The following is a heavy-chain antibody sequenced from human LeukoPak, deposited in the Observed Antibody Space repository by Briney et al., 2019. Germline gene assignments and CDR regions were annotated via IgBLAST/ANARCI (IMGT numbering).Heavy chain of an antibody. CDR2: SCTSESN. CDR3: ARETAAAAGDY. Sequence: SQTLSLTCTVSGGSISSGSYYWSWIRQPAGEGLEWIGRSCTSESNNYHPSLKSRVTISVDTSKNPFSLKLSSVTAADTAVYYCARETAAAAGDYWGQGTLVTVSS. V-gene: IGHV4-61*02. CDR1: GGSISSGSYY. D-gene: IGHD6-25*01. J-gene: IGHJ4*02.